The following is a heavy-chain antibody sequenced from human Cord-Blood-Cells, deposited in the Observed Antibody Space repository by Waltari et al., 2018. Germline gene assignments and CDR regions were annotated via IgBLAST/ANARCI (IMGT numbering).Heavy chain of an antibody. V-gene: IGHV4-61*09. CDR2: IYTSGST. D-gene: IGHD6-6*01. CDR1: GGSISSGSYY. CDR3: ARPTSSSFWYFDL. J-gene: IGHJ2*01. Sequence: QVQLQESGPGLVKPSQTLSLTCTVSGGSISSGSYYWSWIRQPAGKGLEWIGYIYTSGSTNYNPSLKSRVTISVDTSKNQFSLKLSSVTAADTAVYYCARPTSSSFWYFDLWGRGTLVTVSS.